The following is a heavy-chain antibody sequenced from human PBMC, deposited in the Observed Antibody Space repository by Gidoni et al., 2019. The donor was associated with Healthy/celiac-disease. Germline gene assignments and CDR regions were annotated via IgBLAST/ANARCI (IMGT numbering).Heavy chain of an antibody. CDR3: ARDRRTDITMVRGVRIPGPGY. D-gene: IGHD3-10*01. Sequence: QVQLVQSGAEVKKPGASVKVSCKASGYTFTSYYMNWVRKAPGQGLEWMGIINPSGGSTSYAQKFQGSVTMTRDTSTSTVYMELSSLRSEDTAVYYCARDRRTDITMVRGVRIPGPGYWGQGTLVTVSS. CDR1: GYTFTSYY. J-gene: IGHJ4*02. V-gene: IGHV1-46*01. CDR2: INPSGGST.